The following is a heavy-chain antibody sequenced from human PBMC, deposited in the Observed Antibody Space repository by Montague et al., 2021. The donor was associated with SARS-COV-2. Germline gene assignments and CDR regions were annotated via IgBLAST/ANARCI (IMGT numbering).Heavy chain of an antibody. J-gene: IGHJ4*02. CDR2: IYPGDSDS. CDR1: GYSFTKYW. D-gene: IGHD3-22*01. CDR3: ARRGFDTSGYYSYFDY. Sequence: QSVAEVKKPGESLKISCNGSGYSFTKYWIGWVRQMPGKGLEWMGIIYPGDSDSRYSPSFQGQVTISADKSISTAYLQWSSLEASDTAMYYCARRGFDTSGYYSYFDYWGQGTLVTVSS. V-gene: IGHV5-51*01.